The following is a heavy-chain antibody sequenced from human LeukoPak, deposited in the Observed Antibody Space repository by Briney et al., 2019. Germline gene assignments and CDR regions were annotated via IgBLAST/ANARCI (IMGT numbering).Heavy chain of an antibody. V-gene: IGHV3-30*18. CDR1: GVTFNNYG. D-gene: IGHD6-13*01. Sequence: GGSLRLSCAASGVTFNNYGMHWVRQAPGKGLEWVAVISYDGSNKYYADSVKGRFTISRDNSKNTLYLQMNSLRPEDTAEYFCAKDSIAGSSSWGLDYWGQGTLVTVSS. CDR3: AKDSIAGSSSWGLDY. J-gene: IGHJ4*02. CDR2: ISYDGSNK.